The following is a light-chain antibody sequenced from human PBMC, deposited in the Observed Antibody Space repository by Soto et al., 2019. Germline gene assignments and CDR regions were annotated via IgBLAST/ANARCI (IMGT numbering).Light chain of an antibody. CDR3: QQYGRSPWT. CDR1: QSVTNN. V-gene: IGKV3-15*01. CDR2: GAS. Sequence: EIVMTQSPATLSVSPGEGATLSCRASQSVTNNLAWYQQRPGQAPRLLIYGASTRASGIPARFSGSAYGTDFTLTISRLETEDFAMYYCQQYGRSPWTVAQGTKV. J-gene: IGKJ1*01.